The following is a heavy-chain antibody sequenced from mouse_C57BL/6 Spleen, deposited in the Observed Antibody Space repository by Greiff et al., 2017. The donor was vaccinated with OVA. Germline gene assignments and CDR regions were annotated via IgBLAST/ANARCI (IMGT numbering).Heavy chain of an antibody. CDR3: ASSYYYGSRNYAMDY. CDR2: ISSGSSTI. D-gene: IGHD1-1*01. J-gene: IGHJ4*01. Sequence: EVQGVESGGGLVKPGGSLKLSCAASGFTFSDYGMHWVRQAPEKGLEWVAYISSGSSTIYYADTVKGRFTISRDNAKNTLFLQMTSLRSEDTAMYYCASSYYYGSRNYAMDYWGQGTSVTVSS. CDR1: GFTFSDYG. V-gene: IGHV5-17*01.